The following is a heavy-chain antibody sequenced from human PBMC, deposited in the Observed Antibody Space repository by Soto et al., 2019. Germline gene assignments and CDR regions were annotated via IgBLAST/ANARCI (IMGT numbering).Heavy chain of an antibody. Sequence: QVQLVESGGAVVQPGRSLRLSCAASGFTFSNYGMHWARQAPGKGLEWVAAILYDGSNNYYADSVKGRFTSSRDNSKNTLFLQMNSMRAEDTAVYYCAGGTYYFDSCGQGTLVTVSS. V-gene: IGHV3-33*01. CDR2: ILYDGSNN. CDR1: GFTFSNYG. CDR3: AGGTYYFDS. D-gene: IGHD1-26*01. J-gene: IGHJ4*02.